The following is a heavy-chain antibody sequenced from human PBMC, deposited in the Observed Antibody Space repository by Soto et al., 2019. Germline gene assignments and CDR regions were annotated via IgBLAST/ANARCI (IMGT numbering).Heavy chain of an antibody. V-gene: IGHV1-69*13. CDR3: ARTYYYGSGSYYTPLDY. J-gene: IGHJ4*02. D-gene: IGHD3-10*01. Sequence: SVKVSCKASGGTFSSYAISWVRQAPGQGLEWMGGIIPIFGTANYAQKFQGRVTITADESTSTAYMELSSLRSEDTAVYYCARTYYYGSGSYYTPLDYWGQGTLVTVSS. CDR1: GGTFSSYA. CDR2: IIPIFGTA.